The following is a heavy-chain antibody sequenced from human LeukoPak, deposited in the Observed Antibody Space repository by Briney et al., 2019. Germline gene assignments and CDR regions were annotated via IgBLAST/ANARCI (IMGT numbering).Heavy chain of an antibody. CDR2: IYYSGST. V-gene: IGHV4-39*01. J-gene: IGHJ6*03. CDR3: AIYLAAGDYYYYYMDV. Sequence: SETLSLTCTVSGGSISSSSYYWGWIRQPPGKGLEWIGSIYYSGSTYYNPSLKSRVTISVDMSKNQFSLKLSSVTAADTAVYYCAIYLAAGDYYYYYMDVWGKGTTVTVSS. D-gene: IGHD6-13*01. CDR1: GGSISSSSYY.